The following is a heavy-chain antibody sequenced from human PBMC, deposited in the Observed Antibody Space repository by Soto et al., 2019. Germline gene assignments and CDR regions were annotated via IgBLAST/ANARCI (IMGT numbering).Heavy chain of an antibody. CDR2: IYYSGST. D-gene: IGHD4-17*01. CDR1: GGSISSSSYY. CDR3: ALRGYGDNPPLLDHYYGMDV. Sequence: SETLSLTCTVSGGSISSSSYYWGWIRQPPGKGLEWIGSIYYSGSTYYNPSLKSRVTISVDTSKNQFSLKLSSVTAEDTAVYYCALRGYGDNPPLLDHYYGMDVWGQGTTVTVSS. V-gene: IGHV4-39*01. J-gene: IGHJ6*02.